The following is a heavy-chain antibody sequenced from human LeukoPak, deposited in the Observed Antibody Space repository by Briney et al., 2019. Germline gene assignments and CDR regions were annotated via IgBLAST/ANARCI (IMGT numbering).Heavy chain of an antibody. D-gene: IGHD1-26*01. V-gene: IGHV4-39*01. J-gene: IGHJ4*02. CDR1: GVSINSSQYY. CDR3: ARQREQYIDF. CDR2: MYYSGST. Sequence: SETLSLTCAVSGVSINSSQYYWGWIRQPPGKGLEWIGTMYYSGSTYYNPSLKSRATISVDTSKNQFFLNLSSVTAADTAVYYCARQREQYIDFWGQGTLVTVSS.